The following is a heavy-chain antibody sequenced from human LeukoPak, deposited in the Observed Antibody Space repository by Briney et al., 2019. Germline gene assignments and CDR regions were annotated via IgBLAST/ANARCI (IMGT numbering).Heavy chain of an antibody. D-gene: IGHD3-10*01. CDR2: INHSGST. V-gene: IGHV4-34*01. J-gene: IGHJ4*02. CDR1: GGSFSGYY. CDR3: ARAIGRFGELSIDY. Sequence: SETLSLTCAVYGGSFSGYYWSWIRQPPGKGLEWIGEINHSGSTNYNPSLKSRVTISVDTSKNQLSLKLSSVAAADTAVYYWARAIGRFGELSIDYWGQGTLVTVSS.